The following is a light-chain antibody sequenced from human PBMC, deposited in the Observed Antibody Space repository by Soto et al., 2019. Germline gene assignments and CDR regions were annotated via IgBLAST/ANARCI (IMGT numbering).Light chain of an antibody. CDR2: GVS. V-gene: IGKV3-20*01. Sequence: EIVLTQSPGTLSLSPGERATLSCRASQSISSSYLAWYQQKPGQAPRLLIYGVSSRATGITDRFSGSGSGADFTLTISRLEPEDFAVYYCQQYSSSQRTFGQGTKVEI. CDR1: QSISSSY. J-gene: IGKJ1*01. CDR3: QQYSSSQRT.